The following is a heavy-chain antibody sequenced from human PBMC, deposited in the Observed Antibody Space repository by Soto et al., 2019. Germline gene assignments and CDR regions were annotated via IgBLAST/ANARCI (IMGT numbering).Heavy chain of an antibody. D-gene: IGHD3-3*01. CDR2: INPNSGGT. CDR1: GYTFTGYY. J-gene: IGHJ6*02. Sequence: GASVKVSCKASGYTFTGYYMHWVRQAPGQGLEWMGWINPNSGGTNYAQKFQGWVTMTRDTSISTAYMELSRLRSDDTAVYYCAVRFLEWLLYHRAPANTEYYYYGMDVWGQGTTVTVSS. V-gene: IGHV1-2*04. CDR3: AVRFLEWLLYHRAPANTEYYYYGMDV.